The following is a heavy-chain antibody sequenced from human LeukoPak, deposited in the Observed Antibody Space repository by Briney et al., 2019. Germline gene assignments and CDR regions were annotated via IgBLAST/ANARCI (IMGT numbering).Heavy chain of an antibody. CDR3: AKDSQPAAAGTLDY. CDR2: ISGSGGST. D-gene: IGHD6-13*01. CDR1: GFTFSSYA. J-gene: IGHJ4*02. Sequence: GGSLRLSCAASGFTFSSYAMSWVRQAPGKGLEWVSAISGSGGSTYYADSVKGRFTISRDNSKNTLYLQMNSLRAEDTAVYYCAKDSQPAAAGTLDYWGQGTLVTVSP. V-gene: IGHV3-23*01.